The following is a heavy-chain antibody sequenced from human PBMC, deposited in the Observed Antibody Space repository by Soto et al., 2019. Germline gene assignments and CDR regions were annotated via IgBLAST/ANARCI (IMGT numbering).Heavy chain of an antibody. CDR2: ISHRGST. CDR3: AREYTYGSNFFDC. D-gene: IGHD5-18*01. Sequence: QVQLQESGPGLVKPSQTLSLSCTVSGGSISSAAYYWSWIRQHPGKGLEWIGYISHRGSTYYTPSLKSRVIISADTSKHQFSLNLTSVTAADTAVYYCAREYTYGSNFFDCWGQGALVTVSS. J-gene: IGHJ4*02. V-gene: IGHV4-31*03. CDR1: GGSISSAAYY.